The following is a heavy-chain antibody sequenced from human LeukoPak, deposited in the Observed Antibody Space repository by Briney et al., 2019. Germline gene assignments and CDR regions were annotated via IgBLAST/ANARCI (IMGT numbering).Heavy chain of an antibody. Sequence: SETLSLTCTVSGGSISSYYWSWIRQSPGKGLEWIGRIYTSGSTNYNPSLKSRVTMSVDTSKNQFSLKLSSVTAADTAVYYCARDTDSSGYYNHYYYYMDVWGKGTRSPSP. V-gene: IGHV4-4*07. D-gene: IGHD3-22*01. CDR3: ARDTDSSGYYNHYYYYMDV. CDR1: GGSISSYY. J-gene: IGHJ6*03. CDR2: IYTSGST.